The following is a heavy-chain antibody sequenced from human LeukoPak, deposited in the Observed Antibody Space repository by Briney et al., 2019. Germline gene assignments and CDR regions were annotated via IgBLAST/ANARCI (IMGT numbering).Heavy chain of an antibody. CDR2: ISSSSSTI. CDR1: GFTFSSYS. J-gene: IGHJ4*02. CDR3: ASNSGWYGVS. V-gene: IGHV3-48*01. Sequence: GGSLRLSCAASGFTFSSYSMNWVRQAPGKGLEWVSYISSSSSTIYYADSVKGRFTISRDNSKNTLYLQLNSLSADDTAVYYCASNSGWYGVSWGQGTLVTVSS. D-gene: IGHD6-19*01.